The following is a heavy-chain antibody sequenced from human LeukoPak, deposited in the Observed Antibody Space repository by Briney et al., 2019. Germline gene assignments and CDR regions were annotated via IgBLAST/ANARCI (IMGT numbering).Heavy chain of an antibody. CDR3: AKVIVVVPAAIQGQNWFDP. CDR2: RSYDGSNK. CDR1: GFTFSSYA. Sequence: GGSLRLSCAASGFTFSSYAMHWVRQAPGKGLEWVAVRSYDGSNKYYADSVKGRFTISRDNSKNTLYLQMNSLRAEDTAVYYCAKVIVVVPAAIQGQNWFDPWGQGTLVTVSS. V-gene: IGHV3-30-3*01. J-gene: IGHJ5*02. D-gene: IGHD2-2*02.